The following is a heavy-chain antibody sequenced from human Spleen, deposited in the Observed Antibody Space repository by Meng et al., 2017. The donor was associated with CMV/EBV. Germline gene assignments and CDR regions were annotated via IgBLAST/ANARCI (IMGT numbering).Heavy chain of an antibody. Sequence: CAASGFTVSSKYMNWVRQAPGKGLEWVSVIYSGGSTYYADSVKGRFTISRDNSKSTLYLQMNSLRAEDTAVYYCARVGIAVAGSFDYWGQGTLVTVSS. CDR2: IYSGGST. CDR1: GFTVSSKY. V-gene: IGHV3-53*01. CDR3: ARVGIAVAGSFDY. D-gene: IGHD6-19*01. J-gene: IGHJ4*02.